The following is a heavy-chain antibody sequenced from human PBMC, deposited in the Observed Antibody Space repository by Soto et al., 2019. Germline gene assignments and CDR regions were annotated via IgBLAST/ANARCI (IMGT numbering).Heavy chain of an antibody. D-gene: IGHD6-13*01. Sequence: QVQLQESGPGLVKPSETLSLTCTVSGGSISSYYWTWIRQPPGKGLEWIGYIYYSGSTNYNPSLKSRVTISEDSSKNQFSLKLSSVTAADMAVYYCARGGYSSSWYLTYFDPWGQGTLVTVSS. CDR2: IYYSGST. CDR3: ARGGYSSSWYLTYFDP. J-gene: IGHJ5*02. CDR1: GGSISSYY. V-gene: IGHV4-59*01.